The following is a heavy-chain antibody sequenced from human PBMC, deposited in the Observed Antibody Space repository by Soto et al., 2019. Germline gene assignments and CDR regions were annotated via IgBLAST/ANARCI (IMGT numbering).Heavy chain of an antibody. V-gene: IGHV1-18*01. Sequence: GASVKVSCKASGYTFTSYGISWVRQAPGQGLEWMGWISAYNGNTNYAQKLQGRVTMTTDTSTSTAYMELRSLRSEDTAVYYCARENNYYDSRGPFFDIWGQGTMVTVSS. D-gene: IGHD3-22*01. CDR2: ISAYNGNT. CDR1: GYTFTSYG. J-gene: IGHJ3*02. CDR3: ARENNYYDSRGPFFDI.